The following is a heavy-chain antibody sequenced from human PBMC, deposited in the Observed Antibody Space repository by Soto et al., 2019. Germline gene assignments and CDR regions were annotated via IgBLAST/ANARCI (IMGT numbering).Heavy chain of an antibody. CDR2: IDPNDFYT. J-gene: IGHJ4*02. D-gene: IGHD6-13*01. Sequence: EVQLVQSGAEVKKPGESLRISCKGSGYSFTSYWINWVRQMPGKGLEWMGRIDPNDFYTSYSPSFQGHVTISVDKSISTAYLQWSSLRASETAMYYCAREQQLVPDFWAQGTLVTVSS. V-gene: IGHV5-10-1*03. CDR1: GYSFTSYW. CDR3: AREQQLVPDF.